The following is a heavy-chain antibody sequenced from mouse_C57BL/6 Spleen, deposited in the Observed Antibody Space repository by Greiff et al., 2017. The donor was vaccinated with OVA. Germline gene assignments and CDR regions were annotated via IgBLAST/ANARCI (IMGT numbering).Heavy chain of an antibody. CDR2: ISSGSSTI. CDR3: AGSTMVTTHYAMDY. Sequence: VQLKESGGGLVKPGGSLKLSCAASGFTFSDYGMHWVRQAPEKGLEWVAYISSGSSTIYYADTVKGRFTISRDNAKNTLFLQLTSLRSEDTAMYYSAGSTMVTTHYAMDYWGQGTSVTVSS. V-gene: IGHV5-17*01. J-gene: IGHJ4*01. CDR1: GFTFSDYG. D-gene: IGHD2-2*01.